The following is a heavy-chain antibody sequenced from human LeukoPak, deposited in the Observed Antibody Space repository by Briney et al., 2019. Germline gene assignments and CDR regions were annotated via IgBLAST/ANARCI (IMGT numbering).Heavy chain of an antibody. J-gene: IGHJ4*02. Sequence: GGSLRLSCEASGFSLSISGMNWVRQAPGKGLEWVSYISSSSDLMSYVASEKGLFTVSRDNAKNSLFLQMNSLRDEDTAVYYCARVLRGLYNLGDWGQGTLVTVSS. V-gene: IGHV3-48*02. CDR1: GFSLSISG. D-gene: IGHD3-10*01. CDR3: ARVLRGLYNLGD. CDR2: ISSSSDLM.